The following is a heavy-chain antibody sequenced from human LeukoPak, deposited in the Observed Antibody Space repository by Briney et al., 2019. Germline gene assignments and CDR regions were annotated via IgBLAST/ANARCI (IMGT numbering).Heavy chain of an antibody. J-gene: IGHJ6*03. CDR3: ARGRGTSGSNRDFYYYYYMDV. Sequence: ASVKVSCKASGYIFTDYAIHWLRQAPGQRPEWMGRMNAGNGNTKYSQKFQGRITLIRDTSAATAYMELSSLRHDDLAVYYCARGRGTSGSNRDFYYYYYMDVWGKGTTVTVSS. D-gene: IGHD2-15*01. CDR1: GYIFTDYA. CDR2: MNAGNGNT. V-gene: IGHV1-3*01.